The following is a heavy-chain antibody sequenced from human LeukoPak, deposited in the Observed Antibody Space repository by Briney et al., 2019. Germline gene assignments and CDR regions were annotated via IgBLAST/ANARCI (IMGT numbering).Heavy chain of an antibody. J-gene: IGHJ4*02. CDR2: ISAYNGNT. CDR1: GYTFTCYG. D-gene: IGHD3-10*01. CDR3: ARDRHYYGSGRAFDY. V-gene: IGHV1-18*01. Sequence: ASVKVSCKASGYTFTCYGISWVRQAPGQGLEWMGWISAYNGNTNYAQKLQGRVTMTTDTSTSTAYMELRSLRSDDTAVYYCARDRHYYGSGRAFDYWGQGTLVTVSS.